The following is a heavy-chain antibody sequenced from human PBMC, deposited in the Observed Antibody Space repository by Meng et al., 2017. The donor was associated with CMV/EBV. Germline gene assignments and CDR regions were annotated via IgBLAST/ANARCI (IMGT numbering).Heavy chain of an antibody. CDR2: INHSGST. J-gene: IGHJ4*02. V-gene: IGHV4-34*01. D-gene: IGHD2-2*01. Sequence: SETLSLTCAVYGGSFSGYYWSWIRQPPGKGLEWIGEINHSGSTNYNPSLKSRVTISVDTSKNQFSLKLSSVTAADTAVYYCARDRPSSLGYCSSTSCYAFDYWGQGTLVTRLL. CDR3: ARDRPSSLGYCSSTSCYAFDY. CDR1: GGSFSGYY.